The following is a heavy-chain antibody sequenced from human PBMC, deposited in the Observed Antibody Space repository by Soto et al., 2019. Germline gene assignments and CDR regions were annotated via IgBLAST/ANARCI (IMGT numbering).Heavy chain of an antibody. V-gene: IGHV3-33*01. CDR1: GFTFSSYG. D-gene: IGHD4-4*01. CDR2: IWYDGSNK. CDR3: ARELFTVTVYYYGMDV. Sequence: LRLSCAASGFTFSSYGMHWVRQAPGKGLEWVAVIWYDGSNKYYADSVKGRFTISRDNSKNTLYLQMNSLRAEDTAVYYCARELFTVTVYYYGMDVWGQGTTVTVSS. J-gene: IGHJ6*02.